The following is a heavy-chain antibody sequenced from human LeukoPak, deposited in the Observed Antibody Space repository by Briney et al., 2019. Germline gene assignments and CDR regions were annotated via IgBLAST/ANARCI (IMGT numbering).Heavy chain of an antibody. CDR1: GYTFTNHG. J-gene: IGHJ4*02. Sequence: ASVKVSCKASGYTFTNHGITWVRQAPGQGLEWMGWISAHDGNTNYAQTLQGRVTMTTDTSTSIAYMELRSLRTDDTAMYYCARAWIMVTSHLDFWGQGTLVTVSS. CDR2: ISAHDGNT. D-gene: IGHD2-21*02. V-gene: IGHV1-18*01. CDR3: ARAWIMVTSHLDF.